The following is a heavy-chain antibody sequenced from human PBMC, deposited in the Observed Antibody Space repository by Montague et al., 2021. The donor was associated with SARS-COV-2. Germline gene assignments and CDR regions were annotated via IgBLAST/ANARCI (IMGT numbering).Heavy chain of an antibody. V-gene: IGHV4-59*13. CDR1: ADSITNNY. Sequence: SETLSLTCTVSADSITNNYWTWIRQSPGKGLEWIGHITYRGSTTSNPSLKSRVTTSIDTSKNQFSLILKSVTAADTAVYYCARGGMYLSYWGRGTLVTVSS. D-gene: IGHD1-26*01. CDR3: ARGGMYLSY. CDR2: ITYRGST. J-gene: IGHJ4*02.